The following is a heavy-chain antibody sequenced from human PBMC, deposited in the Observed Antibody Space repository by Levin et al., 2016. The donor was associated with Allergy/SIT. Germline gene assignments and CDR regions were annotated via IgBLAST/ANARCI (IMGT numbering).Heavy chain of an antibody. CDR1: GYTFTGYY. Sequence: ASVKVSCKASGYTFTGYYMHWVRQAPGQGLEWMGIINPSGGSTSYAQKFQGRVTMTRDTSTSTVYMELSGLRSEDTAVYYCAREGQYNWNAALIFDPWGQGTLVTVSS. J-gene: IGHJ5*02. D-gene: IGHD1-20*01. CDR2: INPSGGST. V-gene: IGHV1-46*01. CDR3: AREGQYNWNAALIFDP.